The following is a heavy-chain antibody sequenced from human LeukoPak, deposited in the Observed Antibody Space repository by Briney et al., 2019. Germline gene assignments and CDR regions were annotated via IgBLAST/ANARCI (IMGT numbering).Heavy chain of an antibody. CDR2: IYYSGST. D-gene: IGHD2-15*01. V-gene: IGHV4-31*03. CDR1: GGSISSGGYY. J-gene: IGHJ4*02. Sequence: PSQTLSLTCTVSGGSISSGGYYWSWIRQHPGKGLEWIGYIYYSGSTYYNPSLKSRVTISVDTSKNQFSLKLSSVTAADTAVYYCARGRCSGGSCYIFDYWGQGTLVTVSS. CDR3: ARGRCSGGSCYIFDY.